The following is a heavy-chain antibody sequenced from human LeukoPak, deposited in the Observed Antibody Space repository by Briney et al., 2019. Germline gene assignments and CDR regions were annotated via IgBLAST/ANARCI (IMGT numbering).Heavy chain of an antibody. J-gene: IGHJ4*02. CDR3: ATNYDFWSGLVGSFDY. V-gene: IGHV1-8*01. D-gene: IGHD3-3*01. CDR1: GYTFTSYD. CDR2: MNPNSGNT. Sequence: ASVKVSCKASGYTFTSYDINWVRQATGQGLEWTGWMNPNSGNTGYAQKFQGRVTMTRNTSISTAYMELSSLRSEDTAVYYCATNYDFWSGLVGSFDYWGQGTLVTVSS.